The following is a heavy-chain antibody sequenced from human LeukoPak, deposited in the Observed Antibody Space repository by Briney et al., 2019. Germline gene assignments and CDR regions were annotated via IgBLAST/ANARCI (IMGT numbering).Heavy chain of an antibody. CDR1: GYTFTGYY. Sequence: ASVKVSCKASGYTFTGYYMHWVRQAPGQGLEWMGWINPIFGTANYAQKFQGRVTITADKSTSTAYMELSSLRSEDTAVYYCARGEGLRLGELSLYNYWGQGTLVTVSS. CDR3: ARGEGLRLGELSLYNY. V-gene: IGHV1-69*06. CDR2: INPIFGTA. J-gene: IGHJ4*02. D-gene: IGHD3-16*02.